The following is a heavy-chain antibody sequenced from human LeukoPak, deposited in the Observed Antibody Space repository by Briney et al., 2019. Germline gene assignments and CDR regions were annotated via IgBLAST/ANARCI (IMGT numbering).Heavy chain of an antibody. Sequence: SQTLSLTCTVSGDSISSGSYYWSWIRQPAGKGLEWIGRIYTSGSTNYNPSLKSRVTMSVDTSKNQFSLKLSSVTAADTAVYYCARDTYYYDSSGYWADYWGQGTLVTVSS. CDR2: IYTSGST. CDR1: GDSISSGSYY. J-gene: IGHJ4*02. D-gene: IGHD3-22*01. V-gene: IGHV4-61*02. CDR3: ARDTYYYDSSGYWADY.